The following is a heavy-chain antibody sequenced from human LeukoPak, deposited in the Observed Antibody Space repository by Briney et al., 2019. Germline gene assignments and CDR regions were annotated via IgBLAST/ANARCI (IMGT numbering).Heavy chain of an antibody. Sequence: GGSLRLSCAASGFTFSSYAMSWVRQAPGKGLEWVSAINGSGGSTYYADSVKGRFTISRDNSKNTLYLQMNSLRAEDTAVYYCAKHGYCTNGVCYRSYFDYWGQGTLVTVSS. V-gene: IGHV3-23*01. CDR2: INGSGGST. CDR1: GFTFSSYA. CDR3: AKHGYCTNGVCYRSYFDY. J-gene: IGHJ4*02. D-gene: IGHD2-8*01.